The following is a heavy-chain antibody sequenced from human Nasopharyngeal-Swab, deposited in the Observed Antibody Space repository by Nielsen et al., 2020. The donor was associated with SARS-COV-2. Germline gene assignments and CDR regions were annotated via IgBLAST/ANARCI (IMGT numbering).Heavy chain of an antibody. CDR3: AGDPWKTGDYYFDL. J-gene: IGHJ2*01. CDR2: INEDVRLI. V-gene: IGHV3-74*03. CDR1: GFTFSTYW. D-gene: IGHD7-27*01. Sequence: GESLKISCAASGFTFSTYWMHWVRQTPGTGLVWVAGINEDVRLIKYADSVRGRFTISRDNARSTVFLQMNSLTVDDTAVYYCAGDPWKTGDYYFDLWGRGTLITVSS.